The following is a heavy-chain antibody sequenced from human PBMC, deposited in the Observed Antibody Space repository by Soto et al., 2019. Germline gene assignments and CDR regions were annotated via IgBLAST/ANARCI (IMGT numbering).Heavy chain of an antibody. CDR2: ISSSGSTI. Sequence: QTGGSLRLSCAASGFTFSSYEMNWVRQAPGKGLEWVSYISSSGSTIYYADSVKGRFTISRDNAKNSLYLQMNSLRAEDTAVYYCARGPPLIVVVPAALYYFDYWGQGTLVTVSS. CDR1: GFTFSSYE. CDR3: ARGPPLIVVVPAALYYFDY. D-gene: IGHD2-2*01. V-gene: IGHV3-48*03. J-gene: IGHJ4*02.